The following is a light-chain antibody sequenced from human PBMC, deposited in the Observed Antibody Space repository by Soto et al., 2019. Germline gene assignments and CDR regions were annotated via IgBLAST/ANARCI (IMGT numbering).Light chain of an antibody. CDR2: EVS. CDR1: IGDVGGYDY. Sequence: SALSPPASGCGSPGQSFTISCTGTIGDVGGYDYVSWYQQHPGKAPKLMIYEVSNRPSGVSNRFSGSKSGNTASLTISGLQAEDEADYYCSSYTSSSTGVFGTGTTVT. CDR3: SSYTSSSTGV. J-gene: IGLJ1*01. V-gene: IGLV2-14*01.